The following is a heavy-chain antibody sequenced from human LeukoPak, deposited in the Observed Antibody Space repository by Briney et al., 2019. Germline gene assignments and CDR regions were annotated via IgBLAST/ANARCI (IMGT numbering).Heavy chain of an antibody. D-gene: IGHD6-13*01. J-gene: IGHJ4*02. CDR2: INHSGST. V-gene: IGHV4-34*01. CDR3: ARQNSSSWSDY. CDR1: GGSISSYY. Sequence: PSETLSLTCTVSGGSISSYYWSWIRQPPGKGLEWIGEINHSGSTNYNPSLKSRVTISVDTSKNQFSLKLSSVTAADTAVYYCARQNSSSWSDYWGQGTLVTVSS.